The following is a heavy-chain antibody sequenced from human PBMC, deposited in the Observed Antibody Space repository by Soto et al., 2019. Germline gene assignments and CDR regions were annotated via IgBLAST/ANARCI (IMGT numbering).Heavy chain of an antibody. CDR1: GFTFSDYA. J-gene: IGHJ4*02. CDR2: ISSNGVST. Sequence: PGGSLRLSCAASGFTFSDYAMSWVRQAPWKGLQWVSGISSNGVSTYYTDSVKGRFTISRDNSKNTLFLQMNSLRAEDTAVYYCAKITVRQWLLSRYFDYWGQGSQVTVSS. D-gene: IGHD3-3*01. V-gene: IGHV3-23*01. CDR3: AKITVRQWLLSRYFDY.